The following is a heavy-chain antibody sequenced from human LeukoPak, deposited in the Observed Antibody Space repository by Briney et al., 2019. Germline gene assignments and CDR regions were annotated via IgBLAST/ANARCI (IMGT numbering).Heavy chain of an antibody. CDR2: INHNGNVN. CDR3: ARARSSGLSQAIDT. Sequence: GGSLRLSCAASGFTFSSYWMNWARQALGKGLEWVASINHNGNVNYYVDSVKGRFSVSRDNAKNSLYLEMNSLRVEDTAVYYRARARSSGLSQAIDTWGQGTLVTVSS. D-gene: IGHD6-19*01. V-gene: IGHV3-7*03. J-gene: IGHJ5*02. CDR1: GFTFSSYW.